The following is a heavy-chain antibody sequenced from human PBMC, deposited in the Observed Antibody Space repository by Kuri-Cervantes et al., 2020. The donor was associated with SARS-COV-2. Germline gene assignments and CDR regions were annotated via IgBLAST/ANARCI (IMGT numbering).Heavy chain of an antibody. CDR1: GGSFSGYY. J-gene: IGHJ6*03. CDR2: INHSGST. V-gene: IGHV4-34*01. Sequence: ESLKISCAVYGGSFSGYYWSWIRQPPGKGLEWIGEINHSGSTNYNPSLKSRATISVDTSKNQFSLKLSSVTAADTAVYYCARDGVYYYYYMDVWGKGTTVTVSS. CDR3: ARDGVYYYYYMDV. D-gene: IGHD4-17*01.